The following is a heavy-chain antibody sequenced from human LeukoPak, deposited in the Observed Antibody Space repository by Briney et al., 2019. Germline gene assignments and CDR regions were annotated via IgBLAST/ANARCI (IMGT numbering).Heavy chain of an antibody. CDR3: ARHSGWTYYDILTGYNNWFDP. V-gene: IGHV4-59*08. CDR2: IQYTGST. J-gene: IGHJ5*02. Sequence: SETLSLTCTVSGASINRFYWSWIRRPPGKGLEWIGHIQYTGSTNYNPSLKSRVTISVDTSKNQFSLRLTSVTAADTAVYYCARHSGWTYYDILTGYNNWFDPWGQGTLVTVPS. D-gene: IGHD3-9*01. CDR1: GASINRFY.